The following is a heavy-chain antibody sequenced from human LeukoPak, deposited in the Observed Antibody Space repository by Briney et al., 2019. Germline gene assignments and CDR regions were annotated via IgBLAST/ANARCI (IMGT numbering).Heavy chain of an antibody. CDR3: AKGAPFMAARRGHWFDP. V-gene: IGHV3-23*01. CDR2: IIGSGGST. D-gene: IGHD6-6*01. J-gene: IGHJ5*02. Sequence: GGSLRLSCAASGFTFSSYATSWVRQAPGKGRGWVSAIIGSGGSTYYADSVKGRFSISRDKSKNTLYLQMNSLRAEDTAVYYCAKGAPFMAARRGHWFDPWGQGTLVTVSS. CDR1: GFTFSSYA.